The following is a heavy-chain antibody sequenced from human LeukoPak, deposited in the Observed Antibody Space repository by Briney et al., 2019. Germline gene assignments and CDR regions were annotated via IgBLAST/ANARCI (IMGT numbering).Heavy chain of an antibody. CDR1: GFTFSSYG. Sequence: GRSLRLSCAASGFTFSSYGMHWVRQAPGKGLEWVAVVWYDGSNKYYADSVKGRFTISRDNSKNTLYLQMNSLRAEDTAVYYCARDQGYYYGSGVGDYYYYGMDVWGKGTTVSVSS. CDR3: ARDQGYYYGSGVGDYYYYGMDV. CDR2: VWYDGSNK. D-gene: IGHD3-10*01. V-gene: IGHV3-33*01. J-gene: IGHJ6*04.